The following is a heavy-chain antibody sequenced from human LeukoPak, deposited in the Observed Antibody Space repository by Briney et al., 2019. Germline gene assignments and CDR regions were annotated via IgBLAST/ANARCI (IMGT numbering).Heavy chain of an antibody. Sequence: MSSETLSLTCAVYGGSFSGHYWSWIRQPPGKGLEWIGEINHSGSTNYNPSLKSRVTISVDTSKNQFSLKLSSVTAADTAVYYCARVLFDYDYVWGSYWIFDYWGQGTLVTVSS. V-gene: IGHV4-34*01. CDR1: GGSFSGHY. D-gene: IGHD3-16*01. CDR3: ARVLFDYDYVWGSYWIFDY. J-gene: IGHJ4*02. CDR2: INHSGST.